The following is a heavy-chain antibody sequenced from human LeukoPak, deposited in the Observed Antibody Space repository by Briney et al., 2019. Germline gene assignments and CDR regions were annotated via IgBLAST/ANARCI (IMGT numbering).Heavy chain of an antibody. CDR1: GFTFRSHA. CDR2: ISISGDKT. J-gene: IGHJ4*02. V-gene: IGHV3-23*01. CDR3: ARFRTWGDKAFDY. D-gene: IGHD2-21*02. Sequence: GGSLRLSCAASGFTFRSHAMTWVRQAPGKGLEWVSAISISGDKTYYTDSVKGRFTISRDNSKNTVYLQMNSLRAEDTAVYYCARFRTWGDKAFDYWGQGTLVTVSS.